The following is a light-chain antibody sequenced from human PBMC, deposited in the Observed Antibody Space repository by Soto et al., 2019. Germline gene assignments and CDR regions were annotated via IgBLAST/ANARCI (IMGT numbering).Light chain of an antibody. Sequence: DIQMTQSPSTLSASVGDRVTITCRASQSIGSWLAWYQQRPGKAPKLLIYKASSLESGVXSXSSGSGSGTEFTLTISSLQPDDFATYYCQQYNNYLWTFGQGTKVEIK. CDR1: QSIGSW. CDR2: KAS. V-gene: IGKV1-5*03. J-gene: IGKJ1*01. CDR3: QQYNNYLWT.